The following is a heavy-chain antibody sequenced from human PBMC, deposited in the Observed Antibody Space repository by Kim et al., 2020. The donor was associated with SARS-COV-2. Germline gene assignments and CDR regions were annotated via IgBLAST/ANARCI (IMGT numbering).Heavy chain of an antibody. CDR3: ARGREEGPMDFQLGY. CDR2: ISNDGSSE. J-gene: IGHJ4*02. V-gene: IGHV3-30*03. D-gene: IGHD3-10*01. CDR1: GFTFSNYG. Sequence: GGSLRLSCEASGFTFSNYGIHWVRQAPGKGLEWVAVISNDGSSEYSADSLKGRFIVSRDNSKNTLYLEMNNVRADDTAVYYCARGREEGPMDFQLGYWGRGTLVTVSS.